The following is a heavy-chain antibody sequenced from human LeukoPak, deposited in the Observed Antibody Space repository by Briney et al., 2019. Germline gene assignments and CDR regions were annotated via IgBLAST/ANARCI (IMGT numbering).Heavy chain of an antibody. D-gene: IGHD2-15*01. J-gene: IGHJ4*02. CDR2: ISDQNGNT. V-gene: IGHV1-18*01. CDR3: ARGAPYCSGGSCYLDDY. Sequence: ASVQVSCKASGYTFTSYGISWVRQAPGQGLEWMGWISDQNGNTNYAQKLQGRVTMTTDKSTSTAYMELMSLRSDDTAVYYCARGAPYCSGGSCYLDDYWGQGTLVTVPS. CDR1: GYTFTSYG.